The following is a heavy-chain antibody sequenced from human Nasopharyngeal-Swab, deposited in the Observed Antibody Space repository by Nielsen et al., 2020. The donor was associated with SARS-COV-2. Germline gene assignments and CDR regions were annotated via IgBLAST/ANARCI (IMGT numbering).Heavy chain of an antibody. Sequence: SETLSLTCTVSGCSISSSSYYWVWIRQPPGQGLVWIVSIYYSGSTYYNPSLKSRITISVDTSKKQFTLKLSSETAADTAVYYCARQHQLLGDYWGQGTLVTVSS. CDR2: IYYSGST. CDR3: ARQHQLLGDY. CDR1: GCSISSSSYY. V-gene: IGHV4-39*01. D-gene: IGHD2-2*01. J-gene: IGHJ4*02.